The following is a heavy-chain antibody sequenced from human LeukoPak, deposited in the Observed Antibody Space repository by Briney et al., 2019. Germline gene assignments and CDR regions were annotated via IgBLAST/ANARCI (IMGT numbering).Heavy chain of an antibody. D-gene: IGHD1-26*01. CDR2: INPSGGST. CDR1: GYTFTSYY. V-gene: IGHV1-46*01. J-gene: IGHJ4*02. Sequence: AASVRVSFKASGYTFTSYYMHWVREAPGQGLERMGLINPSGGSTSYAQKFQGRVTMTRDTSTSTVYMELSSLRSEDTAVYYCASSRIIVGATEPLRFWGQGTLVTVSS. CDR3: ASSRIIVGATEPLRF.